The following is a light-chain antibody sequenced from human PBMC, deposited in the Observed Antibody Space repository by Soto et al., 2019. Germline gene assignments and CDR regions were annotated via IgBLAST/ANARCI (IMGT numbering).Light chain of an antibody. CDR1: QGISNY. V-gene: IGKV1-27*01. Sequence: DIQMTQSPSSLSASVGDRVTITCRASQGISNYLAWYQQKPGKVPKLLIYAASTLQSGVPSRLSGSGSGTDFTLTISSLQPEDVATYYCQQSYSTPTFGQGTRLEIK. CDR2: AAS. J-gene: IGKJ5*01. CDR3: QQSYSTPT.